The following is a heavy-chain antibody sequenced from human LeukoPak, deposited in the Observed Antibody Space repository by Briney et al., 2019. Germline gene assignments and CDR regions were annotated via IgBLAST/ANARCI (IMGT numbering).Heavy chain of an antibody. CDR2: ISGSGSST. D-gene: IGHD2-15*01. CDR3: AKARYCSGGSCYFDY. J-gene: IGHJ4*02. CDR1: EFTFSSYA. V-gene: IGHV3-23*01. Sequence: GGSLRLSCGASEFTFSSYAMNWVRQAPGKGLEWVSGISGSGSSTYYADSVKGRFTISRDNSKNTLYLQMNSLRAEDTAIYYCAKARYCSGGSCYFDYWGQGTLVTVSS.